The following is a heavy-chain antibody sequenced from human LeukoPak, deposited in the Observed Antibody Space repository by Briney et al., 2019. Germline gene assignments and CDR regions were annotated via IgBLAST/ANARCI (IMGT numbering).Heavy chain of an antibody. J-gene: IGHJ1*01. CDR3: ARHVTVAMIGWLGS. Sequence: SETLSLTCTVSGDSIRHSSYYWDWIRQPPGKGLEWIGSFYFSGIKYYNPSLKSRVTISVDTSKNQLTLDLSSVTAADTAIYYCARHVTVAMIGWLGSWGQGTLVTVSS. D-gene: IGHD5-12*01. CDR2: FYFSGIK. CDR1: GDSIRHSSYY. V-gene: IGHV4-39*01.